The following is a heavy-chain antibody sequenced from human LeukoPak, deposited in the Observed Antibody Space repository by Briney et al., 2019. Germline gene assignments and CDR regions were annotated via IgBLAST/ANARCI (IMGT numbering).Heavy chain of an antibody. J-gene: IGHJ4*02. Sequence: ASVKVSCKASGYTFTSYGISWVRQAPGQGLEWMGWISAYIGNTNYAQKLQGRVTMTTDTSTSTAYMELRSLRSDDTAVYYCARGRIVATIRAFVGYYFDYWGQGTLVTVSS. D-gene: IGHD5-12*01. V-gene: IGHV1-18*04. CDR2: ISAYIGNT. CDR3: ARGRIVATIRAFVGYYFDY. CDR1: GYTFTSYG.